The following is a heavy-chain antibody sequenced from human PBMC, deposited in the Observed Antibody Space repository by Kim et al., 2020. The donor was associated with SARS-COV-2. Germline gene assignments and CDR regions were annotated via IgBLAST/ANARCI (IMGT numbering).Heavy chain of an antibody. CDR1: GFTFDDYG. Sequence: GGSLRLSCAASGFTFDDYGMSWVRQAPGKGLEWVSGINWNGGSTGYADSVKGRFTISRDNAKNSLYLQMNSLRAEDTALYHCARAGLGARYQLHGYFDYWGQGTLVTVSS. V-gene: IGHV3-20*01. CDR2: INWNGGST. J-gene: IGHJ4*02. CDR3: ARAGLGARYQLHGYFDY. D-gene: IGHD2-2*01.